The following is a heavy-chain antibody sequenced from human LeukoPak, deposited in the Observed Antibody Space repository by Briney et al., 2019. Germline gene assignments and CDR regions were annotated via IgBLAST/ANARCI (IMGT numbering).Heavy chain of an antibody. J-gene: IGHJ4*02. D-gene: IGHD3-10*01. CDR2: IHYDGAT. V-gene: IGHV4-39*07. CDR1: GGSISGRRYY. Sequence: PSETLSLTCSVSGGSISGRRYYWGWIRQPPGRGLEWIGSIHYDGATYYNPSLKSRVTISVDTSKNQFSLKLSSVTAADTAVYYCARGYLRPVLTMVRGRLTFPFDYWGQGTLVTVSS. CDR3: ARGYLRPVLTMVRGRLTFPFDY.